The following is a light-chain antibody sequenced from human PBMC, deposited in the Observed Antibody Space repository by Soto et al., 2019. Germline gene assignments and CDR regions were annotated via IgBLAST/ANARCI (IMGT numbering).Light chain of an antibody. CDR3: ATWADSLNGLV. V-gene: IGLV1-44*01. Sequence: QSVLTQPPSASGTPGQTITISCSGSNSDIGSHSVDWYQQFPGRTPRLLINSNDQRPSGVPDRCSGSKSGSSATLAISGLRSEDEADYYCATWADSLNGLVFGGGTQVTVL. CDR2: SND. CDR1: NSDIGSHS. J-gene: IGLJ2*01.